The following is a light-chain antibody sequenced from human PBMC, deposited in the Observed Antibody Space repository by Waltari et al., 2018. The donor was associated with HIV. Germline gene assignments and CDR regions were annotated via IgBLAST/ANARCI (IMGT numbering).Light chain of an antibody. CDR1: SAHTSDA. CDR2: INTDGSH. CDR3: QAWGAGIRV. V-gene: IGLV4-69*01. J-gene: IGLJ3*02. Sequence: QLVLTQSPSASASLGAPLKLTSTLSSAHTSDAIPWHQQQPERGPRFLLKINTDGSHDRGDGIPDRFSGSSSGAERYLTISSLQSEDEAYYYCQAWGAGIRVFGGGTKLTVL.